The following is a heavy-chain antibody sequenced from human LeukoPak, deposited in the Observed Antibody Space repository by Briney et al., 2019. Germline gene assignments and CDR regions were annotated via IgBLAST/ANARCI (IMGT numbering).Heavy chain of an antibody. CDR2: IIPTFGTA. Sequence: SVKVSCKASGGTFSSYAISWVRQAPGQGLEWMGGIIPTFGTANYAQKFQGRVTITADESTSTAYMELSSLRSEDTAVYYCARGSLGYCSSTSCYAIDYWGQGTLVTVSS. CDR1: GGTFSSYA. V-gene: IGHV1-69*13. D-gene: IGHD2-2*01. CDR3: ARGSLGYCSSTSCYAIDY. J-gene: IGHJ4*02.